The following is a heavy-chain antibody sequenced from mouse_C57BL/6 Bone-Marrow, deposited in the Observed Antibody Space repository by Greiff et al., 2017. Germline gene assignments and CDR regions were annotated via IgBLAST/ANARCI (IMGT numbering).Heavy chain of an antibody. CDR3: ARGEPRAMDY. Sequence: EVNVVESGGGLVQSGRSLRLSCATSGFTFSDFYMEWVRQAPGKGLEWIAASRNKANDYTTEYSASVKGRFIVSRDTSQSILYLQMNALRAEDTAIYYCARGEPRAMDYWGQGTSVTVSS. CDR2: SRNKANDYTT. V-gene: IGHV7-1*01. CDR1: GFTFSDFY. J-gene: IGHJ4*01.